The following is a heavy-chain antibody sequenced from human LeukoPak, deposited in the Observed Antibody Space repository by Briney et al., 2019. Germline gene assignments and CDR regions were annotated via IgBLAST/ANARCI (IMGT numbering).Heavy chain of an antibody. J-gene: IGHJ4*02. D-gene: IGHD1-26*01. CDR1: GFTFSSYW. Sequence: GGSLRLSCAASGFTFSSYWMHWVRQAPGKGLVWVSRINSDGSSTSYADSVKSRFTISRDNAKNTLYLQMNSLRAEDTAVYYCARVPDSGSAIDYWGQGTLVTVSS. CDR3: ARVPDSGSAIDY. CDR2: INSDGSST. V-gene: IGHV3-74*01.